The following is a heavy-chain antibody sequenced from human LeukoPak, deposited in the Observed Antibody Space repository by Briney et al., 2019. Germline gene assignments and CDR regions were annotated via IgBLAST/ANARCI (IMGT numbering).Heavy chain of an antibody. V-gene: IGHV4-34*01. CDR3: AGAFCGGDCYSPSD. CDR1: GGSFSGYY. CDR2: INHSGST. J-gene: IGHJ4*02. D-gene: IGHD2-21*02. Sequence: SETLSLTCAVYGGSFSGYYWSWIRQPPGKGLEWIGEINHSGSTNYNPSLKSRVTISVDTSKNQFSPRLSSVTAADTAVYYCAGAFCGGDCYSPSDWGQGTLVTVSS.